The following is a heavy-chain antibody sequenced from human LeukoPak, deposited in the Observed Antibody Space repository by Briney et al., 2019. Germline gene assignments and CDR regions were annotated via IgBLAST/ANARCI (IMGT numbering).Heavy chain of an antibody. CDR1: GFTFSSYA. Sequence: GGSLRLSCAASGFTFSSYAMSWVRQAPGKGLEWVPGISGSGGSTYYTDSVKGRFTISRDNFKNTLYLQMNSLRAEDTAVYYCAKAVNFDWLPNDYWGQGTLVTVSS. CDR2: ISGSGGST. CDR3: AKAVNFDWLPNDY. V-gene: IGHV3-23*01. J-gene: IGHJ4*02. D-gene: IGHD3-9*01.